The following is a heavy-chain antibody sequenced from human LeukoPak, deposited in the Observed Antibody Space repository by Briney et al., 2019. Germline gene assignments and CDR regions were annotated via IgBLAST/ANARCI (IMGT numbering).Heavy chain of an antibody. CDR1: GDSVSSNSAA. J-gene: IGHJ4*02. V-gene: IGHV6-1*01. CDR2: TYYRSKWYN. Sequence: SQTLSLTCAISGDSVSSNSAARNWVRQSPSRGLEWLGRTYYRSKWYNDYAVTVKSRITINPDTSKNQFSLQLNSVTPEDTAVYYCARGKAVAGRGFDYWGQGTLVTVSS. CDR3: ARGKAVAGRGFDY. D-gene: IGHD6-19*01.